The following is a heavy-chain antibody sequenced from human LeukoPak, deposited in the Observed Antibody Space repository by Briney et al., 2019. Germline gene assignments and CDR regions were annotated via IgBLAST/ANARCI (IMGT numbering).Heavy chain of an antibody. D-gene: IGHD2-2*01. Sequence: PSETLSLTCAVYGGSFSGYYWTWIRQPPGKGLEWIGYVYYSGSTNYNPSLKTRLHLSVATSKNRFSLKLSSVTAADTAVYYCASSPRLTTSWFLFDSWGHGTLVTVSS. J-gene: IGHJ5*01. CDR1: GGSFSGYY. CDR3: ASSPRLTTSWFLFDS. CDR2: VYYSGST. V-gene: IGHV4-59*08.